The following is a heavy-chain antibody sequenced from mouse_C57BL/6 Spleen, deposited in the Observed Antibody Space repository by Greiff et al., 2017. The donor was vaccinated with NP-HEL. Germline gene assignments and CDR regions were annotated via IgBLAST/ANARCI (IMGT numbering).Heavy chain of an antibody. CDR3: AIYYYGSNLPFEV. CDR2: IDPSDSET. V-gene: IGHV1-52*01. Sequence: QVQLQQPGAELVRPGSSVKLSCKASGFTFTSYWMHWVKQRPIQGLEWIGNIDPSDSETNYHQKFKDKATLTVDKSSSTAYMQLSSLTSEDSAVYYCAIYYYGSNLPFEVWGTGTTVTVSS. D-gene: IGHD1-1*01. J-gene: IGHJ1*03. CDR1: GFTFTSYW.